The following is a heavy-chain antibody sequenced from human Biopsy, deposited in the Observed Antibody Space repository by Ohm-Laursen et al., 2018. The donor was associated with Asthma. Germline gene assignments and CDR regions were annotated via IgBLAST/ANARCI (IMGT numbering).Heavy chain of an antibody. Sequence: SETLSLTCSLSSGSGGYMRSGNYYWGWIRQPPGKGLEWIGSIYYRGTTYYNPSLESRTTVTADTSKKQSPQKLTSVTAADTAVYYCVRGSSSWHHGPFHYYYGLDVWGQGTTATVSS. CDR2: IYYRGTT. J-gene: IGHJ6*02. CDR3: VRGSSSWHHGPFHYYYGLDV. CDR1: SGSGGYMRSGNYY. D-gene: IGHD6-13*01. V-gene: IGHV4-39*01.